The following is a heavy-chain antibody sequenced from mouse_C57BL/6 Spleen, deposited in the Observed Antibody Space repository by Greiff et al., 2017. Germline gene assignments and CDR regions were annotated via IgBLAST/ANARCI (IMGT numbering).Heavy chain of an antibody. J-gene: IGHJ3*01. CDR2: IYPGDGDT. V-gene: IGHV1-82*01. Sequence: LVESGPELVKPGASVKISCKASGYAFSSSWMNWVKQRPGKGLEWIGRIYPGDGDTNYNGKFKGKATLTADKSSSTAYMRLSSLTSEDSAVYFCARSAGSPWFAYWGQGTLVTVSA. CDR1: GYAFSSSW. CDR3: ARSAGSPWFAY.